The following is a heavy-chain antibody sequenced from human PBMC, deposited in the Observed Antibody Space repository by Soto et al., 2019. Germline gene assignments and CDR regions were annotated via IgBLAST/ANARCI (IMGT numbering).Heavy chain of an antibody. V-gene: IGHV3-21*01. Sequence: GGSLRLSCAASGFTFSSYSMNWVRQAPGKGLEWVSSISSSSSYIYYADSVKGRFTISRDNAKNSLYLQMNSLRAEDTAVYYCARDLRGVRGVLSFDPWGQGTLVTVSS. CDR1: GFTFSSYS. D-gene: IGHD3-10*01. CDR2: ISSSSSYI. J-gene: IGHJ5*02. CDR3: ARDLRGVRGVLSFDP.